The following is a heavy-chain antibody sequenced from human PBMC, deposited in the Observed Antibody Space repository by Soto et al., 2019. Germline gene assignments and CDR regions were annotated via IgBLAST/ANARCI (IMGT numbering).Heavy chain of an antibody. Sequence: SETLSLTCAVSGYSISSGYYWGWIRQPPGKGLEWLGTTYYGASSYYNPSLRSRITILLDASTNQLSLKLSSVTAADTAVYFCVRVAGSASWYETDSWGQGILVTV. CDR1: GYSISSGYY. CDR3: VRVAGSASWYETDS. V-gene: IGHV4-38-2*01. CDR2: TYYGASS. J-gene: IGHJ4*02. D-gene: IGHD6-13*01.